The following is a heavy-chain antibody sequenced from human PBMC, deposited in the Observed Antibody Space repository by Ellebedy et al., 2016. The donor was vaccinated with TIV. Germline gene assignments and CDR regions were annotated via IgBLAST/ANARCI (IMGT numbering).Heavy chain of an antibody. CDR3: ARHSGYSFDF. CDR2: IYLRGST. CDR1: GGSISGSNW. Sequence: SETLSLTCAVSGGSISGSNWWSWVRQPPDKGLEWIGQIYLRGSTDYNPSLKSRVTISVDKSKNQFSLRLSSVTAADTAVYYCARHSGYSFDFWGQGTLVTVSS. V-gene: IGHV4-4*02. J-gene: IGHJ4*02. D-gene: IGHD3-10*01.